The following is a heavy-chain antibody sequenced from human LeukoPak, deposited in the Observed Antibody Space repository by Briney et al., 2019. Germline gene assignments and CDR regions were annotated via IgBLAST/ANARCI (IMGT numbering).Heavy chain of an antibody. J-gene: IGHJ5*02. CDR3: ARAAVTMVRGVWFDP. V-gene: IGHV3-53*01. D-gene: IGHD3-10*01. CDR2: IYSGGST. CDR1: GFTVSSNY. Sequence: PGGSLRLSCAASGFTVSSNYMSWVRQAPGKGLEWVSVIYSGGSTYYADSVKGRFTISRDNSKNTLYLQMNSLRAEDTAVYYCARAAVTMVRGVWFDPWGQGTLVTVSS.